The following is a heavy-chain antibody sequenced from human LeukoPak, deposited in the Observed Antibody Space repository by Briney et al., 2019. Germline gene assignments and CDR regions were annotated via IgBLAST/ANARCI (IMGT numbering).Heavy chain of an antibody. CDR3: ARYWETSSWYVDY. CDR2: IYYSGST. J-gene: IGHJ4*02. V-gene: IGHV4-59*01. CDR1: GGSISSYY. D-gene: IGHD6-13*01. Sequence: SETLSLTCTVSGGSISSYYWSWIRQPPGKGLEWIGYIYYSGSTNYNPSLKSRVTISVDTSKNQFSLKLSSVTAADTAVYYCARYWETSSWYVDYWGQGTLVTVSS.